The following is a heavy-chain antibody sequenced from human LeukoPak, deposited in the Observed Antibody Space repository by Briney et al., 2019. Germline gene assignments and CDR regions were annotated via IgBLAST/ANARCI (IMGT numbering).Heavy chain of an antibody. Sequence: PSETLSLTCTVSGGSISSYYWSWIRQPPGKGLEWIGYIYTSGSTNYNPSLKSRVTISVDTSKNQFSLKLSSVTAPDTAVYYCARHVGGPDLRNSSWYYYNILGVGAGYYYYYMDVWGKGTTVTVSS. CDR3: ARHVGGPDLRNSSWYYYNILGVGAGYYYYYMDV. CDR2: IYTSGST. D-gene: IGHD6-13*01. CDR1: GGSISSYY. V-gene: IGHV4-4*09. J-gene: IGHJ6*03.